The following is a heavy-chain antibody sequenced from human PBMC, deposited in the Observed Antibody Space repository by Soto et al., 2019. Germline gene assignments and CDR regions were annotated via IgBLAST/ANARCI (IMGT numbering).Heavy chain of an antibody. V-gene: IGHV1-69*01. D-gene: IGHD1-1*01. Sequence: QVQLVQSGAEVKKPGSSVKVSCKASGGTFSSYAISWVRQAPGQGLEWMGGIIPIFGTENYAQKFQGRVTITADESTSPAYMERSSMRSEDTAVYYCAREGAGTAAFDYWGQGNLVTVSS. CDR2: IIPIFGTE. J-gene: IGHJ4*02. CDR1: GGTFSSYA. CDR3: AREGAGTAAFDY.